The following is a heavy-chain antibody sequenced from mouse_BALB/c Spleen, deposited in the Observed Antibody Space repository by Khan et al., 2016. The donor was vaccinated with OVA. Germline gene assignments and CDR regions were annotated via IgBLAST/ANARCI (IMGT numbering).Heavy chain of an antibody. Sequence: QVQLKESGPDLVAPSQSLSITCSVSGFSLTSFAIHWVRQPPGKGLEWLVVIWSDGRTTYNSSLKSRLSISTDNSKSHVFLKINSLQTDDTAMYYCARHHFPLSMDSWGQGTSVTVSS. CDR3: ARHHFPLSMDS. V-gene: IGHV2-6-2*01. CDR2: IWSDGRT. CDR1: GFSLTSFA. J-gene: IGHJ4*01.